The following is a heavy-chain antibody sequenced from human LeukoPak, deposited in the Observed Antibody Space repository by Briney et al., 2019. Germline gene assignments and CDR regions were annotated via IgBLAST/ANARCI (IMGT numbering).Heavy chain of an antibody. D-gene: IGHD4-23*01. Sequence: SETLSLTCAVSGYSISSGYYWGWIRQPPGKGLEWIGSIYHSGSTYYNPSLNSRVTISVDTSKNQFSLKLSSVTAADTAVYYCARQGGNWGNYYMDVWGKGTTVTVSS. CDR2: IYHSGST. CDR1: GYSISSGYY. V-gene: IGHV4-38-2*01. CDR3: ARQGGNWGNYYMDV. J-gene: IGHJ6*03.